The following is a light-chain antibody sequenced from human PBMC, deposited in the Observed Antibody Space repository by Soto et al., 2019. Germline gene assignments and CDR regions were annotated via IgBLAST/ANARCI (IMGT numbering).Light chain of an antibody. CDR1: NIGSKS. Sequence: SYELTQPPSVSVAPGKTARITCGGNNIGSKSVHWYQQKPGQAPVLVIYYDSDRPSGIPERFSGSNSGNTATLTISRVEAGDEADYYCQVWDSSPVVFGGGTKVTVL. J-gene: IGLJ2*01. V-gene: IGLV3-21*04. CDR2: YDS. CDR3: QVWDSSPVV.